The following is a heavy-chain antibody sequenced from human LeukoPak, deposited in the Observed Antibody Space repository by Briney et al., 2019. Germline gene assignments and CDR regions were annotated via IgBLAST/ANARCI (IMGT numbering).Heavy chain of an antibody. CDR1: GYSFTSYW. V-gene: IGHV5-10-1*01. J-gene: IGHJ5*02. CDR2: IDPSDSYT. CDR3: ARGSYSSSVRGNWFDP. Sequence: GESLKISCKGSGYSFTSYWISWVRQMPGKGLEWMGRIDPSDSYTNYSPSFQGHVTISAGKSISTAYLQWSSLKASDTAMYYCARGSYSSSVRGNWFDPWGQGTLVTVSS. D-gene: IGHD6-13*01.